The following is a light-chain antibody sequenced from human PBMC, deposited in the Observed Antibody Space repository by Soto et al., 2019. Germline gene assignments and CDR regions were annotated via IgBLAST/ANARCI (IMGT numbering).Light chain of an antibody. Sequence: DIQMTQSPSSLSASVGDRVTITCRASQDINRWLAWYQQKPGKAPKILIYKASSLESGVPSRFSGSGSGTEFTLTISSLQPDDFATYYCQQYNSYSRTFGQGTKVDI. J-gene: IGKJ1*01. CDR3: QQYNSYSRT. CDR2: KAS. CDR1: QDINRW. V-gene: IGKV1-5*03.